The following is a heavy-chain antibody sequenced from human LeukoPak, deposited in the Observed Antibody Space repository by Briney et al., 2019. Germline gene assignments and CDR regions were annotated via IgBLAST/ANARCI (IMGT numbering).Heavy chain of an antibody. Sequence: SETLSLTCTVSGGSISSHYWSWIRQPPGKGLEWIGYIYYSGSTNYNPSLKSRVTISVDTSKNQFSLKLSSVTAADTAVYYCARVQLEHYYYYMDVWGKGTTVTVSS. CDR1: GGSISSHY. CDR3: ARVQLEHYYYYMDV. V-gene: IGHV4-59*11. J-gene: IGHJ6*03. CDR2: IYYSGST. D-gene: IGHD1-1*01.